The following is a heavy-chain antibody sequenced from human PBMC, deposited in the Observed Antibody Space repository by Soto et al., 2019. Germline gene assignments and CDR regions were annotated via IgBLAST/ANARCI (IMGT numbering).Heavy chain of an antibody. CDR1: GGTFSSYT. D-gene: IGHD6-19*01. CDR3: ARDSAVAGVDYAFDI. J-gene: IGHJ3*02. Sequence: GASVKVCCKASGGTFSSYTISWVRQAPGQGLEWMGRIIPILGIASYAQKFQGRVTMTRDTSTSTVYMELSSLRSEDTAVYYCARDSAVAGVDYAFDIWGQGTMVSVSS. CDR2: IIPILGIA. V-gene: IGHV1-69*04.